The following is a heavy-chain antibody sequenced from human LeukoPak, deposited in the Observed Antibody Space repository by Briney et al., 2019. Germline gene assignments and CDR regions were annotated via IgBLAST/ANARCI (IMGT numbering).Heavy chain of an antibody. CDR3: TTIYCSSTSCHSDY. J-gene: IGHJ4*02. Sequence: PGGSLRLSCAASGFTLSNAWMSWVRQAPGKGLEWVGRIKSKTDGGTTDYAAPVKGRFTISRDDSKNTLYLQMSSLKTEDTAVYYCTTIYCSSTSCHSDYWGQGTLVTVSS. CDR1: GFTLSNAW. CDR2: IKSKTDGGTT. D-gene: IGHD2-2*01. V-gene: IGHV3-15*01.